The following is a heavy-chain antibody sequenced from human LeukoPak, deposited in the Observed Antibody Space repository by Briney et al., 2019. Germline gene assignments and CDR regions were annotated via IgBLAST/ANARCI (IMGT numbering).Heavy chain of an antibody. J-gene: IGHJ4*02. V-gene: IGHV1-69*13. CDR2: IIPIFGTA. D-gene: IGHD5-12*01. Sequence: RASVKVSCKASGGTFSSYAISWVRQAPGQGLEWMGGIIPIFGTANYAQKFQGRVTITADESTSTAYMELSSLRSEDTAVYYCARVSPDSGYDINYFDYWGQGTLVTVSS. CDR1: GGTFSSYA. CDR3: ARVSPDSGYDINYFDY.